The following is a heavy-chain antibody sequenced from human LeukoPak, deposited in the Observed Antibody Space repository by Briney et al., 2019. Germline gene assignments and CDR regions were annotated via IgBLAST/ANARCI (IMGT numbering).Heavy chain of an antibody. CDR3: ARGKVVAGTPGQNSWDY. CDR2: IYTSGST. V-gene: IGHV4-4*07. J-gene: IGHJ4*02. D-gene: IGHD6-19*01. Sequence: SETLSLTCTVSGGSISSYYWNWIRQPAGKGMEWVGRIYTSGSTNYNPSLKSRVSMSVDTSKNQFSLKLSSVTAADTAVYYCARGKVVAGTPGQNSWDYWGQGTLVTVSS. CDR1: GGSISSYY.